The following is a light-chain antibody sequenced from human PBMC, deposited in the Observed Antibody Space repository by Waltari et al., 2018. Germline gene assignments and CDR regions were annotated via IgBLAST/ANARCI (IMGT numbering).Light chain of an antibody. J-gene: IGKJ1*01. CDR1: QSVSSSY. CDR2: GAS. Sequence: EIVLTQSPGPLSLSPGERATLPCRASQSVSSSYLAWYQQKPGQAPRLLIYGASSRATGIPDRFSGSGSGTDFTLTISRLEPEDFAVYYCQQYGSSPLWTFGQGTKVEIK. V-gene: IGKV3-20*01. CDR3: QQYGSSPLWT.